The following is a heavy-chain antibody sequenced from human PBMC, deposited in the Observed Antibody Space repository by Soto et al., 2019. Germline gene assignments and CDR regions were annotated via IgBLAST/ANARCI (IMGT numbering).Heavy chain of an antibody. V-gene: IGHV3-9*01. CDR1: GFTFNEYA. Sequence: EVQLVESGGGLAQPGRSLRLSCAASGFTFNEYAMHWVRQVPGKGLEWVSGISWNSIRTGYADSVQGRFTISRDNAKNSLHLEMNSLRPEDTALYYCARDSGPLEDVLGLHFEYWGQGTLVTVPS. CDR2: ISWNSIRT. D-gene: IGHD2-15*01. CDR3: ARDSGPLEDVLGLHFEY. J-gene: IGHJ4*02.